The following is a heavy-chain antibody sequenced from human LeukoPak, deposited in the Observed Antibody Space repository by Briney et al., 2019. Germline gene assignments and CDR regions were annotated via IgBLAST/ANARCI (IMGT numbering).Heavy chain of an antibody. Sequence: GESLKISCKGSGYSFTSYWIGWVRQMPGKGLEWMGITYPGDSDTRYSPSFQGQDTISADKSISTAYLQWSSLRASDTAMYYCARKAAAATGWFDPWGQGTLVTVSS. CDR1: GYSFTSYW. V-gene: IGHV5-51*01. CDR2: TYPGDSDT. D-gene: IGHD6-13*01. J-gene: IGHJ5*02. CDR3: ARKAAAATGWFDP.